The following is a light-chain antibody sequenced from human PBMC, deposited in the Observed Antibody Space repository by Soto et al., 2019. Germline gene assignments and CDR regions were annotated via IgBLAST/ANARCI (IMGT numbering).Light chain of an antibody. V-gene: IGLV1-47*01. CDR3: AAWGDSLSGPV. CDR2: RNN. J-gene: IGLJ2*01. Sequence: QSALTQPPSASGTPGQRVTISCSGSSSNIGSNYVYWYQQLPGTAPKLLIYRNNQRPSGVPDRFSGSKSGTSASLAISGLRSGDEADYYCAAWGDSLSGPVFGGGTKVTVL. CDR1: SSNIGSNY.